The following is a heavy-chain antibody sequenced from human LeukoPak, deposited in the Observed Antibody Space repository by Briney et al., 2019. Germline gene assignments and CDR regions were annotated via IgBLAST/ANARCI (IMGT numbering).Heavy chain of an antibody. J-gene: IGHJ4*02. CDR2: INTNTGNP. CDR1: GYTFTSYA. CDR3: ASAPYCSSTSCYLDY. Sequence: GASVKVSCKASGYTFTSYAMNWVRQAPGQGLEWMGWINTNTGNPTYAQGFTGRFVFYLDTSVSTAYLQISSLKAEDTAVYYCASAPYCSSTSCYLDYWGQGTLVTVSS. V-gene: IGHV7-4-1*02. D-gene: IGHD2-2*01.